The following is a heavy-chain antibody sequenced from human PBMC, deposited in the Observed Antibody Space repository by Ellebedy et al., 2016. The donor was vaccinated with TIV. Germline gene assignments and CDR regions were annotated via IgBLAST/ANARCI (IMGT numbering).Heavy chain of an antibody. CDR1: GYTFTDYY. V-gene: IGHV1-2*02. D-gene: IGHD2-2*02. J-gene: IGHJ6*02. Sequence: AASVKVSCKTSGYTFTDYYIHWVRQAPGQGLEWMAWINPNSGGTNYAQKFQGRVTMTRDTSITTGFLELSRLSSDDTAVYYCARRYTNRHGFDVWGQGTTVTVSS. CDR3: ARRYTNRHGFDV. CDR2: INPNSGGT.